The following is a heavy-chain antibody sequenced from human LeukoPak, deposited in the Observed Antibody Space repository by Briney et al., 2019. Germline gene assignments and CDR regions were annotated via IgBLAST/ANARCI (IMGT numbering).Heavy chain of an antibody. CDR1: GFTFSSYG. V-gene: IGHV3-30*18. J-gene: IGHJ4*02. Sequence: PGRSLRLSCAASGFTFSSYGMHWVRQAPAKGLEWVAIISYDGSNKYYADSVKGRFTISRDNSKNTLYLQMNSLRAEDTAVYYCAKGPYRDPFDYWGQGTLVTVSS. CDR2: ISYDGSNK. CDR3: AKGPYRDPFDY.